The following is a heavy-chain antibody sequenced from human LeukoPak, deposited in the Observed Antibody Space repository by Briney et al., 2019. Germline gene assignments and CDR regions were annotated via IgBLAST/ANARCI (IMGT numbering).Heavy chain of an antibody. Sequence: SSETLSLTCAVYGGSSSGYYWSWIRQPPGKGLEWIGSIYYSGSTYYNPSLKSRVTISVDTSTNQFSLKLSSVTAADTAVYYCAKTLPYSGGWRATFDFWGQGTLVTVSS. V-gene: IGHV4-34*01. J-gene: IGHJ4*02. CDR1: GGSSSGYY. CDR3: AKTLPYSGGWRATFDF. D-gene: IGHD6-19*01. CDR2: IYYSGST.